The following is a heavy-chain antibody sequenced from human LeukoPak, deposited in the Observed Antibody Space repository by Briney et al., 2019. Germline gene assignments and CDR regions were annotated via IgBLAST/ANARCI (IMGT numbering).Heavy chain of an antibody. J-gene: IGHJ4*02. CDR3: AKTRYSSSWYAFAY. CDR1: GFTFSSYW. D-gene: IGHD6-13*01. Sequence: GGSLRLSCAASGFTFSSYWMSWVRQAPGKGLEWVSAISGSGGSTYYADSVKGRFTISRDNSKNTLYLQMNSLRAEDTAVYYCAKTRYSSSWYAFAYWGQGTLVTVSS. V-gene: IGHV3-23*01. CDR2: ISGSGGST.